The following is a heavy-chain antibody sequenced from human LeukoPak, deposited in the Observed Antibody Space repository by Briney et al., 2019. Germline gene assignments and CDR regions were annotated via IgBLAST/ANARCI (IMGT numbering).Heavy chain of an antibody. Sequence: PGGSLRLSCAASGFTFDDYAMHWVRHAPGKGLEWVSGISWNSGSIVYADSVKGRFAISRDNAKNSLYLQMNSLRAEDTALYYCAKDWGIAAAGHLDYWGQGTLVTVSS. J-gene: IGHJ4*02. CDR1: GFTFDDYA. CDR2: ISWNSGSI. V-gene: IGHV3-9*01. D-gene: IGHD6-13*01. CDR3: AKDWGIAAAGHLDY.